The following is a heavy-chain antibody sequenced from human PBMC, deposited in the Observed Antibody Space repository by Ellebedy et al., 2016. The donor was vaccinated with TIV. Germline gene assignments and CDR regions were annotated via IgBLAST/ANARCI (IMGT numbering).Heavy chain of an antibody. CDR3: ARHSTDFDY. Sequence: MPSETLSLTCTVSGGSISSSSYYWGWIRQPPGKGLEWIGSIYYSGSTYYNPSLKSRVTISVDTSKNQFSLKLSSVTAADTAVYYCARHSTDFDYWGQGTLVTVSS. J-gene: IGHJ4*02. D-gene: IGHD2/OR15-2a*01. CDR2: IYYSGST. V-gene: IGHV4-39*01. CDR1: GGSISSSSYY.